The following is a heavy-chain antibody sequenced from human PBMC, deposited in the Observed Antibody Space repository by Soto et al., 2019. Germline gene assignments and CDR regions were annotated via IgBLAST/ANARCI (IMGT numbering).Heavy chain of an antibody. CDR1: GGTFSSYA. V-gene: IGHV1-69*12. CDR3: ASAPSRYYYYGMDV. CDR2: IIPIFGTA. Sequence: QVQLVQSGAEVKKPGSSVKVSCKASGGTFSSYAISWVRQAPGQGLEWMGGIIPIFGTANYAQKFQGRVTITADESTSTDYMELSSLRSEDTAVYYCASAPSRYYYYGMDVWGQRTTVTVSS. J-gene: IGHJ6*02. D-gene: IGHD7-27*01.